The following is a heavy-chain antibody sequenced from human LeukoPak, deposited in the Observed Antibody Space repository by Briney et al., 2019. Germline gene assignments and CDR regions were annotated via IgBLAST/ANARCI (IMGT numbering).Heavy chain of an antibody. V-gene: IGHV1-2*02. D-gene: IGHD3-22*01. CDR1: GYTFTCYY. CDR3: ARDPVGYYGSSGPSEYFQH. CDR2: INPNSGGT. J-gene: IGHJ1*01. Sequence: GASVKVSCKASGYTFTCYYMHWVRQAPGQGLEWMGWINPNSGGTNYAQKFQGRVTMTRGMSISTAYMELSRLRSDDTAVYYCARDPVGYYGSSGPSEYFQHWGQGTLVTVSS.